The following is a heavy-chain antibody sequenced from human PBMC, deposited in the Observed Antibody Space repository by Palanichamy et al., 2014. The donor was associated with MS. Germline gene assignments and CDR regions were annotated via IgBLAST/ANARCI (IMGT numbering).Heavy chain of an antibody. CDR3: TRGGLRHNYGPFDP. J-gene: IGHJ5*02. CDR2: INYDETKE. V-gene: IGHV3-30*02. Sequence: QMQLVESGGGVVQPGESLRLSCAATGFSFSSYGIHWVRQAPGKGLEWVAFINYDETKENYADSVQGRFTISRDNSKKTVLLQMNSLRVEDTALYYCTRGGLRHNYGPFDPWGQGTLVTVSS. D-gene: IGHD5-18*01. CDR1: GFSFSSYG.